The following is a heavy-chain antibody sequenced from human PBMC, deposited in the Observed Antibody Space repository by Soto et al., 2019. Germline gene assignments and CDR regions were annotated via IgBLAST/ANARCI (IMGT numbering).Heavy chain of an antibody. CDR1: GYTFTSYY. CDR2: INPGGGST. D-gene: IGHD5-18*01. Sequence: GASVKVSCKASGYTFTSYYMHWVRQAPGQGLEWMGIINPGGGSTSYAQKFQGRVTMTRDTSTSTVYMELSSLRSEDTAVYYCARAGGDTAMERYYYYYGMDDWGQGTTVTVS. CDR3: ARAGGDTAMERYYYYYGMDD. V-gene: IGHV1-46*01. J-gene: IGHJ6*02.